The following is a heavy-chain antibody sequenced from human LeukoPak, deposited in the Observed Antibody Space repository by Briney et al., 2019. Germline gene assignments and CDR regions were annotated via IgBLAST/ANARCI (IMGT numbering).Heavy chain of an antibody. J-gene: IGHJ3*02. CDR3: ARSLGWRDAFDI. Sequence: GGSLRLSCTASGLIYWMRWVRQAPGKGQGWAANIKQDRLEIYYVEAVNRRFTISRDNAKNSLNLQMNSLRADDTAVYYCARSLGWRDAFDIWGQGTMVTVSS. CDR1: GLIYW. D-gene: IGHD2-15*01. V-gene: IGHV3-7*01. CDR2: IKQDRLEI.